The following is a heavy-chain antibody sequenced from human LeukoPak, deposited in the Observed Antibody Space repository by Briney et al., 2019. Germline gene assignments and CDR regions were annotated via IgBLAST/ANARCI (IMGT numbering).Heavy chain of an antibody. Sequence: SETLSFTCAVSGYSISSGYYWGWIRQPPGRGLEWIGSYYHSGSTYYNPSLKSRVTISVDTSKKQFSLKLSSVTAADTAVYYCARDSGQWLRPKYYFDYWGQGTLVTVSS. J-gene: IGHJ4*02. CDR2: YYHSGST. CDR3: ARDSGQWLRPKYYFDY. D-gene: IGHD5-12*01. V-gene: IGHV4-38-2*02. CDR1: GYSISSGYY.